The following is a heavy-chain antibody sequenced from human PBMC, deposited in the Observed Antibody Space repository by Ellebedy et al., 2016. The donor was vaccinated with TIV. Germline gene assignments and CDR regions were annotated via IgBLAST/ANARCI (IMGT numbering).Heavy chain of an antibody. CDR1: GGSISSPNW. V-gene: IGHV4-4*02. J-gene: IGHJ5*02. Sequence: MPSETLSLTCAVSGGSISSPNWWSWVRQFPGKGLEWIGEIYHDGSPSYKPSLKSRVTMSVDKSKNQFSLKLKSVTAADTAVYYCASFRGVTKSYNFFDPWGQGILVTVSS. D-gene: IGHD3-3*01. CDR3: ASFRGVTKSYNFFDP. CDR2: IYHDGSP.